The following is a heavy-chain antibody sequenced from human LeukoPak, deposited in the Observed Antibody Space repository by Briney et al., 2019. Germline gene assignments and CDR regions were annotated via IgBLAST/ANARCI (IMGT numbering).Heavy chain of an antibody. CDR3: ARGGSYLSAFDI. Sequence: GGSLRLSCAASGFTFSSYAMTWVRQAPGKGLEWVSAITGGGDTTYYADSVKGRFTISRDNSKNTLYLQMNSLRAEDTAVYYCARGGSYLSAFDIWGQGTMVTVSS. CDR1: GFTFSSYA. J-gene: IGHJ3*02. CDR2: ITGGGDTT. D-gene: IGHD1-26*01. V-gene: IGHV3-23*01.